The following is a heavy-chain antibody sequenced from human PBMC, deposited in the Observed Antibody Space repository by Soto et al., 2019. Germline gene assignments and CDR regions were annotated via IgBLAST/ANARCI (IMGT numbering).Heavy chain of an antibody. D-gene: IGHD2-2*01. CDR3: ARDSWGYCSSTSCPLDYYCGMDV. CDR2: IIPIFGTA. CDR1: GGTFGSYA. V-gene: IGHV1-69*13. J-gene: IGHJ6*02. Sequence: SVKVSCKASGGTFGSYAISWVRQAPGQGLEWMGGIIPIFGTANYAQKFQGRVTITADESTSTAYMELSSLRSEDTAVYYCARDSWGYCSSTSCPLDYYCGMDVWGQGTTVTVSS.